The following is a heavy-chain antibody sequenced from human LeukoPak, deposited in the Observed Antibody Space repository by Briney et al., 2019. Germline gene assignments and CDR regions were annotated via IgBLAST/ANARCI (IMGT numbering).Heavy chain of an antibody. CDR1: GFTFSSYA. D-gene: IGHD2-15*01. CDR2: ISYDGSNK. V-gene: IGHV3-30-3*01. J-gene: IGHJ4*02. CDR3: ARGYCSGGSCYQDY. Sequence: GRSLRLSCAASGFTFSSYAMHWVRQAPGKGLEWVAVISYDGSNKYYADSVKGRFTISRDNSKNTLYLQMNSLRAEDTAVYYCARGYCSGGSCYQDYWGQGTLVTVSS.